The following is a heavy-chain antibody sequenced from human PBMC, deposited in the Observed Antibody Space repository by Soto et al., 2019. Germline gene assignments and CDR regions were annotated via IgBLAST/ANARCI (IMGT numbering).Heavy chain of an antibody. V-gene: IGHV1-2*04. CDR1: GYTFTGYY. CDR2: INPNSGGT. Sequence: QVQLVQSGAEVKKPGASVKVSCKASGYTFTGYYMHWVRQAPGQGLEWMGWINPNSGGTNYAQKFQGWVTMTRDTSISTDYMELSRLRSDDTAVYYCAREGIAARPSWRVIRDYYYGMDVWGQGTTVTVSS. D-gene: IGHD6-6*01. J-gene: IGHJ6*02. CDR3: AREGIAARPSWRVIRDYYYGMDV.